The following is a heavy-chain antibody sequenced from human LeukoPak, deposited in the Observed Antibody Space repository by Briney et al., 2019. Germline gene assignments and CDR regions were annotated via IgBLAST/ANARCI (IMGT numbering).Heavy chain of an antibody. Sequence: GGSLRLSCAASGFTFDDYAMHWVRQAPGKGLEWVSGISWNSGSIGYADSVKGRFTISRDNSKNTLYLQMNSLRAEDTAVYYCAKDLLRIAEPDVWGQGTTVTVSS. D-gene: IGHD6-13*01. J-gene: IGHJ6*02. CDR2: ISWNSGSI. CDR1: GFTFDDYA. V-gene: IGHV3-9*01. CDR3: AKDLLRIAEPDV.